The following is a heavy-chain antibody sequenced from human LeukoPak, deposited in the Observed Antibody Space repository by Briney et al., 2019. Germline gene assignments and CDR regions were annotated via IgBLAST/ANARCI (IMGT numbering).Heavy chain of an antibody. Sequence: ASVKVSCKASGYTFTGYFMHWVRQAPGQGLEWVGWINPNSGFAIYAPKFQGRVTMTRDTSISTGYMELNRLTSDDTAVYYCARVSITVSGRGLDYWGQGTLVTVSS. CDR2: INPNSGFA. D-gene: IGHD6-19*01. CDR1: GYTFTGYF. CDR3: ARVSITVSGRGLDY. V-gene: IGHV1-2*02. J-gene: IGHJ4*02.